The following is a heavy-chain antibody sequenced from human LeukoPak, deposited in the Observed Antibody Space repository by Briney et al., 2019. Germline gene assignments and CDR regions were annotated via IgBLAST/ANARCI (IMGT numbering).Heavy chain of an antibody. CDR3: ARGFRRGYSYGYTFDY. CDR1: GFTFSDYY. V-gene: IGHV3-11*04. D-gene: IGHD5-18*01. CDR2: ISSSGSTI. J-gene: IGHJ4*02. Sequence: GGSLRLSCAASGFTFSDYYMSWIRQTPGKGLEWVSYISSSGSTIYYAVSVKGRFTISTDNATNSLYLQMNSLRAEDTAVYYCARGFRRGYSYGYTFDYWGQGTLVTVSS.